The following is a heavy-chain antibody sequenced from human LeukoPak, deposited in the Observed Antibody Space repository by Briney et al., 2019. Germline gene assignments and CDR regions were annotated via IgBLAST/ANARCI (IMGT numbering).Heavy chain of an antibody. Sequence: PSETLSLTCTVSGGSISSYYWSWIRQPAGKGLEWIGRIYTSGSTNYNPSLKSRVTMSVDTSKNRFSLKLSSVTAADTAVYYCARGDIYGDYGGFDYWGQGTLVTVSS. CDR3: ARGDIYGDYGGFDY. D-gene: IGHD4-17*01. J-gene: IGHJ4*02. CDR1: GGSISSYY. CDR2: IYTSGST. V-gene: IGHV4-4*07.